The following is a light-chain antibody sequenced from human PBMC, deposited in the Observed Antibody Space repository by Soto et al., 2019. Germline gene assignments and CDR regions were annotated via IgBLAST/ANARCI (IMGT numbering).Light chain of an antibody. J-gene: IGKJ5*01. CDR1: ESISNY. V-gene: IGKV3-11*01. Sequence: EIVMKQSPATLSLYPGERATLSCRAGESISNYLAWYQQKPGQAPRLLIYDASNRATGIPARFSGSGSGTDFTLTISRLEPEDFAVYYCQQRSNWPITFGQGTLLEIK. CDR2: DAS. CDR3: QQRSNWPIT.